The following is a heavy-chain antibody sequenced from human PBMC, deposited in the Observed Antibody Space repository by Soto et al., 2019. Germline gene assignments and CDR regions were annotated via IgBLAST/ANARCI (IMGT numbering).Heavy chain of an antibody. CDR3: AKDPWSDYYDSSGYHYGSFDY. Sequence: GGSLRLSCAASGFTFSSYAMTWVRQAPGKGLEWVSGISGSGGSTYYADSVKGRFTISRDNSKNTLYLQMNSLRAEDTAVYYCAKDPWSDYYDSSGYHYGSFDYWGQGTLVTVSS. V-gene: IGHV3-23*01. J-gene: IGHJ4*02. CDR2: ISGSGGST. CDR1: GFTFSSYA. D-gene: IGHD3-22*01.